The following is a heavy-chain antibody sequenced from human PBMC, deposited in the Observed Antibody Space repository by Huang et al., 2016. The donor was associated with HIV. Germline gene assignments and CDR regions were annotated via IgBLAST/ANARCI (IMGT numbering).Heavy chain of an antibody. CDR1: GFAFSSYA. J-gene: IGHJ4*02. D-gene: IGHD3-10*01. CDR3: ARTGSYYYGSGSYHFGDY. V-gene: IGHV3-30-3*01. Sequence: QVQLVESGGGVVQPGRSLRLSCAASGFAFSSYAMPWVRQAPGKGVEGVAVLAIDGSNKNYAHSVKGRFTISRDNCKGTVYLQMNSLRPEDTAVYSCARTGSYYYGSGSYHFGDYWGQGTLVTVSS. CDR2: LAIDGSNK.